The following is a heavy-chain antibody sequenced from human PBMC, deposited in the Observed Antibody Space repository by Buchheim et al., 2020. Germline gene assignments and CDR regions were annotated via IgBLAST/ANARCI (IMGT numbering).Heavy chain of an antibody. V-gene: IGHV3-21*02. CDR2: ISGDSSYI. Sequence: EVQLMESGGGLVKPGGSLRLSCAASGFTFASFSMTWVRQAPGKGLEWVSSISGDSSYIAYADSVKGRFTISRDNAKTSLYLQMNSLRAEDTAVYYCGRDRGDYSDFPARPDYWGQGTL. D-gene: IGHD4-11*01. J-gene: IGHJ4*02. CDR1: GFTFASFS. CDR3: GRDRGDYSDFPARPDY.